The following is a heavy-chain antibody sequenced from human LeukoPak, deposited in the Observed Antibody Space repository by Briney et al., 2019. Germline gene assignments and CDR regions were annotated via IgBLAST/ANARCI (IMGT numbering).Heavy chain of an antibody. J-gene: IGHJ4*02. CDR1: GGTFSNYA. V-gene: IGHV1-69*01. CDR3: ARGWDYDSGGRPTAYVY. Sequence: SVKVSCKASGGTFSNYAINWVRQAPGPGLEWMGGIIPIFGTANYAQKFQGRVTITADESTSTVYVELNSLKSEDTAVYYCARGWDYDSGGRPTAYVYWGQGTLVTVSS. CDR2: IIPIFGTA. D-gene: IGHD3-22*01.